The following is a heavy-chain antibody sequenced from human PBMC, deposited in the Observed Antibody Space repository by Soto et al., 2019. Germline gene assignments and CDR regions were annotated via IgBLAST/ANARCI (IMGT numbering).Heavy chain of an antibody. CDR1: GGTFSSYA. Sequence: QVQLVQSGAEVKKPGSSVKVSCKASGGTFSSYAIGWVRQAPGQGLERMGGIIPIFGTANYAQKFQGRVTITADESTSTAYMELSSLRSEDTAVYYCASFIEGTTVTTFDYWGQGTLVTVSS. V-gene: IGHV1-69*12. CDR3: ASFIEGTTVTTFDY. CDR2: IIPIFGTA. D-gene: IGHD4-17*01. J-gene: IGHJ4*02.